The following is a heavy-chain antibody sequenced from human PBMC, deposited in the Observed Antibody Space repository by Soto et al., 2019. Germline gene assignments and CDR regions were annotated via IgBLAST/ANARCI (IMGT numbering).Heavy chain of an antibody. Sequence: QVQLVESGGGVVQPGRSLRLSCAASGFTFSSYAMHWVRQAPGKGLEWVAVISYDGSNKYYADSVKGRFTISRDNSKNTLYLQMNSLRAEDTDVYYCARARDGYNDYWGQGTLVTVSS. V-gene: IGHV3-30-3*01. CDR2: ISYDGSNK. CDR3: ARARDGYNDY. CDR1: GFTFSSYA. D-gene: IGHD5-12*01. J-gene: IGHJ4*02.